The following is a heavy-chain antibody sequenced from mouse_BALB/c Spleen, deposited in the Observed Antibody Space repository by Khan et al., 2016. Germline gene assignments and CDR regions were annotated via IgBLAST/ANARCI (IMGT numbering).Heavy chain of an antibody. CDR3: ARPYYGNFAWFGY. Sequence: VQLQQSGAELVRPGALVKLSCKASGFNIKDYYIHWVKQRPEQGLEWIGWIDPENGDTIYDPKFQGKASITEDTSSNTAYLQLSSLTSEDTAVYYCARPYYGNFAWFGYWGQGTLVTVSA. V-gene: IGHV14-1*02. CDR2: IDPENGDT. D-gene: IGHD2-10*01. J-gene: IGHJ3*01. CDR1: GFNIKDYY.